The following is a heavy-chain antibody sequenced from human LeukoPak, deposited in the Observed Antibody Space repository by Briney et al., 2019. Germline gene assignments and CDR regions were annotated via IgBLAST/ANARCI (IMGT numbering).Heavy chain of an antibody. D-gene: IGHD5-18*01. Sequence: SETLSLTCTVSGGSISSYYWSWIRQPAGKGLEWIGRIYTSGSTNYNPSLKSRVTMSVDTPKNQFSLKLSSVTAADTAVYYCARSRYGKSRAQFDYWGQGTLVTVSS. CDR3: ARSRYGKSRAQFDY. V-gene: IGHV4-4*07. CDR1: GGSISSYY. J-gene: IGHJ4*02. CDR2: IYTSGST.